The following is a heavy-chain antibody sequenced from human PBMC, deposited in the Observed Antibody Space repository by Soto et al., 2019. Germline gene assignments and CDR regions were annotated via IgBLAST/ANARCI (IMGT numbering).Heavy chain of an antibody. J-gene: IGHJ4*02. CDR3: AKGFGWNYLDY. Sequence: QVQLVESGGGVVQPGRSLRLSCAASGFTFSNYGLHWVRQAPGKGLEWVALISYDGTDKYYADSVKGRFTISRDNSKNTLYLQMNSLRTEDTAVDYCAKGFGWNYLDYWGQGTLVTVSS. CDR2: ISYDGTDK. V-gene: IGHV3-30*18. CDR1: GFTFSNYG. D-gene: IGHD1-1*01.